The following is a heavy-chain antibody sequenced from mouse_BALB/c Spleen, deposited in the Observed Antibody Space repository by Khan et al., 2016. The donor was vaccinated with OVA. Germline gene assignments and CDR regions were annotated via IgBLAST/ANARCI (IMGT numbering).Heavy chain of an antibody. CDR2: VNPNTDNI. Sequence: VQLQQSGPDLVKPGASVKLSCKASGYSFTLYYMSWVKQSHGKSLEWIGRVNPNTDNINYNQEFKGKAILTVDKSSNTAYMELRSLTSEDSAVYFCARGYDFLASWGQGTLGTGSA. CDR3: ARGYDFLAS. J-gene: IGHJ3*01. CDR1: GYSFTLYY. V-gene: IGHV1-26*01. D-gene: IGHD2-14*01.